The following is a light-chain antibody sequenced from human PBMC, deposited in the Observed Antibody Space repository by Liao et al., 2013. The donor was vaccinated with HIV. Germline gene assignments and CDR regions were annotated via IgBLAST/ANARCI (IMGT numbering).Light chain of an antibody. Sequence: YDLAQPPSVSVSPGQTATIICSGDKLGDKYACWYQQKPGQSPVLVIYQNMKRPSGIPERFSGSNSGNTATLTISGTQAMDEADYYCQAWDSTTGVVFGEGTKLTVL. CDR2: QNM. J-gene: IGLJ2*01. CDR1: KLGDKY. CDR3: QAWDSTTGVV. V-gene: IGLV3-1*01.